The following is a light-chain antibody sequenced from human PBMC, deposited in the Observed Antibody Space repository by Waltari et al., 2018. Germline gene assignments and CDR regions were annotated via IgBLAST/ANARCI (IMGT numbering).Light chain of an antibody. CDR3: QSYDVTLRYV. CDR2: ANT. CDR1: NNRAHLD. V-gene: IGLV1-40*01. J-gene: IGLJ1*01. Sequence: QSMLTQPPSVSGAPGQRVTISCPNNRAHLDVHWYQQLPGSAPKLLIYANTNRPSGVPDRFSGSKSGTSASLAITGLQAEDEADYYCQSYDVTLRYVFGPGTKVTVL.